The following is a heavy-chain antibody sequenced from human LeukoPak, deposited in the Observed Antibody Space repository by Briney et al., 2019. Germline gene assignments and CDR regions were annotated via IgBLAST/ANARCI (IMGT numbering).Heavy chain of an antibody. D-gene: IGHD2-15*01. CDR1: GFTFSSYE. J-gene: IGHJ4*02. CDR2: ISSSGSTI. V-gene: IGHV3-48*03. Sequence: PGGSLRLSCAASGFTFSSYEMNWVRQAPGKGLEWVSYISSSGSTIYCADSVKGRFTTSRDNAKNSLYLQMNSLRAEDMAVYYCAKDSGYTGYCNGGSCYSDYWGQGTLVTVSS. CDR3: AKDSGYTGYCNGGSCYSDY.